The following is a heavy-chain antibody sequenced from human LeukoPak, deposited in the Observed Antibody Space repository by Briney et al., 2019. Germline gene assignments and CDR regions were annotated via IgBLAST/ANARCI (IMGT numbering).Heavy chain of an antibody. CDR1: GYTFTSYG. CDR2: ISGYNGNT. Sequence: ASVKVSCKASGYTFTSYGISWVRQAPGQGLEWMGWISGYNGNTNYAQKLQGRVTMTTDTSTSTAYMELRSLRSDDTAVYYCARVVYYGSGTTNWFDPWGQGTLVTVSS. D-gene: IGHD3-10*01. J-gene: IGHJ5*02. CDR3: ARVVYYGSGTTNWFDP. V-gene: IGHV1-18*01.